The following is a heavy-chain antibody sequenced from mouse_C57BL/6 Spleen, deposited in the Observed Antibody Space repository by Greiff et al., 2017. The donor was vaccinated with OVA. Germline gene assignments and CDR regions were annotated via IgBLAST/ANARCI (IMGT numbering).Heavy chain of an antibody. CDR3: ARNYYGSSFDY. V-gene: IGHV1-82*01. Sequence: QVQLQQSGPELVKPGASVKISCKASGYAFSSSWMNWVKQRPGKGLEWIGRIYPGAGGTNYNGKFKGKATLTADQSSSTAYMQLSSLTSEDSAVYFCARNYYGSSFDYWGQGTTLTVSS. D-gene: IGHD1-1*01. CDR1: GYAFSSSW. CDR2: IYPGAGGT. J-gene: IGHJ2*01.